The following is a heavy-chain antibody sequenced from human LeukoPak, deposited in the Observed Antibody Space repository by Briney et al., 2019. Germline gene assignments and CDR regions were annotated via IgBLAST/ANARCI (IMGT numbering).Heavy chain of an antibody. Sequence: GGSLRLSCAASGFTFTSYSMSWVRQAPGKGLEWVSAISGGGGSTYYADTVKGRFTISRDNSKNTLYLQMNSLRAEDTAVYYCAKDLEEGVGGTWAYWGQGTLVTVSS. D-gene: IGHD6-19*01. V-gene: IGHV3-23*01. CDR3: AKDLEEGVGGTWAY. J-gene: IGHJ4*02. CDR2: ISGGGGST. CDR1: GFTFTSYS.